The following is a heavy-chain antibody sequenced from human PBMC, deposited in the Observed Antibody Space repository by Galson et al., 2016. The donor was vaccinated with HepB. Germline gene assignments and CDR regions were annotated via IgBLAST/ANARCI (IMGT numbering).Heavy chain of an antibody. D-gene: IGHD3-22*01. Sequence: SLRLSCAASGFTFNSHWMSWVRQAPEKGLEWVANINQDGSEKHYVDSVQGRFTISRDNAENSLYLHMNSLRAEDTAVYYCARDRRYNSCWGHYYDPESFDSWGQGTLVTVSS. CDR3: ARDRRYNSCWGHYYDPESFDS. CDR2: INQDGSEK. J-gene: IGHJ4*02. CDR1: GFTFNSHW. V-gene: IGHV3-7*03.